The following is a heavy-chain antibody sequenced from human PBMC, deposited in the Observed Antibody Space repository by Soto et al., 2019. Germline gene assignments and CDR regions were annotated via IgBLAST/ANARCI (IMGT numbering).Heavy chain of an antibody. CDR3: ARDIGRGDYSSYWYFDL. CDR1: GYTFTSYA. D-gene: IGHD4-4*01. J-gene: IGHJ2*01. V-gene: IGHV1-3*01. Sequence: QVQLVQSGAEVKKPGASVKVSCKASGYTFTSYAMHWVRQAPGQRLEWMGWINAGNGNTKYSQKFQGRVTITRDTSGSTAYMELSSLRSEGTAVYYCARDIGRGDYSSYWYFDLWGRGTLVTVSS. CDR2: INAGNGNT.